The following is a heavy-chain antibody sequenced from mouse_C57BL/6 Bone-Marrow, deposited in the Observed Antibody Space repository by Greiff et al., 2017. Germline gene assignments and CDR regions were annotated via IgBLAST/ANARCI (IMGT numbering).Heavy chain of an antibody. V-gene: IGHV14-4*01. D-gene: IGHD2-4*01. CDR2: IDPENGDT. Sequence: VQLQQSGAELVRPGASVKLSCTASGFNIKDDYMHWVKQRPEQGLEWIGWIDPENGDTESASKFQGKATITADTSSNTAYLQLSSLTSEDTAVYYCTTDYGYAMDYWGQGTSVTVSS. CDR1: GFNIKDDY. J-gene: IGHJ4*01. CDR3: TTDYGYAMDY.